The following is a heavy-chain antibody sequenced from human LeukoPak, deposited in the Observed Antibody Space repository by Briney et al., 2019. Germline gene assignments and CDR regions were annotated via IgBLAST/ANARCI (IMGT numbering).Heavy chain of an antibody. CDR1: GGSISSYY. CDR2: IYYSGST. V-gene: IGHV4-59*12. D-gene: IGHD2-2*02. CDR3: ARGVVVPAAIGGPDAFDI. J-gene: IGHJ3*02. Sequence: PSETLSLTCTVSGGSISSYYWSWIRQPPGKRLEGIGYIYYSGSTNYNPSLKSRVTISVDKSKNQFSLKLSSVTAADTAVYYCARGVVVPAAIGGPDAFDIWGQGTMVTVSS.